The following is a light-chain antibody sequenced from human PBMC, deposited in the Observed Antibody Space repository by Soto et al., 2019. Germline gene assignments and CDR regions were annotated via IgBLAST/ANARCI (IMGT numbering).Light chain of an antibody. J-gene: IGKJ1*01. Sequence: EIVLTQSPATLSVSPGERVTLSCRASQSVDINLAWYQQKPGQAPRLLIYGASSRATGIPDRFSGSGSGTDFTLIISRLEPEDSAIYYCQQHASSPVAFGQGTKVDIK. CDR1: QSVDIN. CDR2: GAS. CDR3: QQHASSPVA. V-gene: IGKV3-20*01.